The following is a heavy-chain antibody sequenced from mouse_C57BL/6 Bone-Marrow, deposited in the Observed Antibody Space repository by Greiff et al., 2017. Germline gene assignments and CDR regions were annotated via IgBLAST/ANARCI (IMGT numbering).Heavy chain of an antibody. Sequence: QVQLQQPGAGLVRPGTSVKLSCKASGYTFTSYWMHWVKQRPGQGLEWIGAIGTSDSYTNYNQKFKGTATLTVDTSSSTPYMQLSSLTSEDSAVYDCARGGNPSEFAYWGQGTLVTVSA. CDR3: ARGGNPSEFAY. CDR2: IGTSDSYT. J-gene: IGHJ3*01. CDR1: GYTFTSYW. V-gene: IGHV1-59*01.